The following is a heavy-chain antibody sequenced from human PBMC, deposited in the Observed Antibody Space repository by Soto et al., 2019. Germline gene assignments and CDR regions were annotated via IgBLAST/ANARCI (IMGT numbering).Heavy chain of an antibody. V-gene: IGHV4-30-2*01. CDR3: ARGPMVRGVNGGRNFDY. J-gene: IGHJ4*02. CDR2: IYHSGST. Sequence: PSETLSLTCAVSGGSISSGGYSWSWIRQPPGKGLEWIGYIYHSGSTYYNPSLKSRVTISVDRSKNQFSLKLSSVTAADTAVYYCARGPMVRGVNGGRNFDYWGQGTLVTVSS. D-gene: IGHD3-10*01. CDR1: GGSISSGGYS.